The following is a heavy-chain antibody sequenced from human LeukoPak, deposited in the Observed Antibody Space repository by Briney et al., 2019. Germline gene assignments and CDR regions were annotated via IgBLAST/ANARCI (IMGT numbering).Heavy chain of an antibody. CDR2: ISSSSSTI. CDR1: GFTFSSYS. V-gene: IGHV3-48*01. J-gene: IGHJ5*02. D-gene: IGHD3-3*01. CDR3: ARDPPSYDFWSGYSDWFDP. Sequence: TGGSLRLSCAASGFTFSSYSMNWVRQAPGKGLEWVSYISSSSSTIYYADSVKGRFTISRDNAKNSLYLQMNSLRAEDTAVYYCARDPPSYDFWSGYSDWFDPWGQGTLVTVSS.